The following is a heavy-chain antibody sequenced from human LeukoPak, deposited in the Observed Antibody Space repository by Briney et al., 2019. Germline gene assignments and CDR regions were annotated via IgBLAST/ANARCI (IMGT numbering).Heavy chain of an antibody. V-gene: IGHV3-48*03. CDR3: ARNGDYFTPDY. CDR2: ISSSGSTI. Sequence: GGSQRLSCAASGFTFSSYEMNWVRQAPGKGLEWVSYISSSGSTIYYADSVKGRFTISRDNAKNSLYLQMNSLRAEDTAVYYCARNGDYFTPDYWGQGTLVTVSS. CDR1: GFTFSSYE. J-gene: IGHJ4*02. D-gene: IGHD4-17*01.